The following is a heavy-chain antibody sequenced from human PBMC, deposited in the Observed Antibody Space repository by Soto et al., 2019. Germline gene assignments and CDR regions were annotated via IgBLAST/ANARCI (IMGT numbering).Heavy chain of an antibody. Sequence: EVQLLESGGGLVQPGGSLRLSCAASGFTFSSYAMSWVRQAPGKGLEWVSAISGSGGSTYYADSVKGRFTISRDNSKNTLYLQMNSLRAEDTAVYYCAKLSITMIVVVIFPPYFDYWGQGTLVTVSS. V-gene: IGHV3-23*01. CDR3: AKLSITMIVVVIFPPYFDY. CDR2: ISGSGGST. J-gene: IGHJ4*02. CDR1: GFTFSSYA. D-gene: IGHD3-22*01.